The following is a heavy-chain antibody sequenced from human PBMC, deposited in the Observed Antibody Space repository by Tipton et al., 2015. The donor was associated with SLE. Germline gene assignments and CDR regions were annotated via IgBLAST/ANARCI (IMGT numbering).Heavy chain of an antibody. CDR2: IYTSGRT. V-gene: IGHV4-59*01. J-gene: IGHJ4*02. Sequence: TLSLTCTVSGGSISSYYWSGFRQPPGKGLEWIGYIYTSGRTNYNPTLKSRVTISVDTSKNQFSLKLSSVTAADTAEYYCARRSSSWDFDYWGQGTLVTVSS. CDR1: GGSISSYY. D-gene: IGHD6-13*01. CDR3: ARRSSSWDFDY.